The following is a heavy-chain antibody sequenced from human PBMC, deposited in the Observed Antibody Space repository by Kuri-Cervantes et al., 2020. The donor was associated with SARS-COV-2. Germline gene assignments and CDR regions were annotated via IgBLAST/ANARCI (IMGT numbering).Heavy chain of an antibody. CDR2: ISGSGGST. Sequence: GSLRLSCAASGFTFSSYAMSWVRQAPGKGLEWVSAISGSGGSTYYADSVKGRFTISRDNSKNTLYLQMNSLRAEDTAVYYCAKDLGRPNWSDPWGQGTLVTVSS. CDR1: GFTFSSYA. V-gene: IGHV3-23*01. CDR3: AKDLGRPNWSDP. J-gene: IGHJ5*02.